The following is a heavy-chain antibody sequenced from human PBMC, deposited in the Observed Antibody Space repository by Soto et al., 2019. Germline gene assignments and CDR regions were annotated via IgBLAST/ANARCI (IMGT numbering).Heavy chain of an antibody. V-gene: IGHV1-18*01. CDR3: ARVIAAAAVFDY. Sequence: GASVKVSCKASGGTFSNSAVIWVRQAPGQGLEWMGWISAYNGNTNYAQKLQGRVTMTPDTSTNTAYMELRNLRSDDTAVYYCARVIAAAAVFDYCGQGSLVTVYS. J-gene: IGHJ4*02. D-gene: IGHD6-13*01. CDR1: GGTFSNSA. CDR2: ISAYNGNT.